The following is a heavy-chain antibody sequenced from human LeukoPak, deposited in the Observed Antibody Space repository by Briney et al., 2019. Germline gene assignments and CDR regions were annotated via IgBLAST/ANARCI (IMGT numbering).Heavy chain of an antibody. V-gene: IGHV4-4*02. Sequence: PSGTLSLTCAVSGGSIKSNNWWSWVRQPPGKGLEWIGEVYHSGSTHYNPSLESRVTVSVDKSKNRFSLDLSSVTAADTAVYYCASGDYDFDIWGQGTMVTVSS. D-gene: IGHD4-17*01. CDR3: ASGDYDFDI. CDR2: VYHSGST. J-gene: IGHJ3*02. CDR1: GGSIKSNNW.